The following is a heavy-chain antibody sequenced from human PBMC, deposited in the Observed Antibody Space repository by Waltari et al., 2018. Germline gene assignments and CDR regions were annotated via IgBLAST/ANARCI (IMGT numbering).Heavy chain of an antibody. Sequence: VQLQESGPGLVKPSETLSLTCAVSGYSISSGYYWGWIRQPPGKGLEWIGSIYHSGSTYYNPSLKRRVTISVDTSKNQCSLKLSSVTAADTAVYYCARRGSSWSHDYWGQGTLVTVSS. CDR1: GYSISSGYY. J-gene: IGHJ4*02. CDR3: ARRGSSWSHDY. D-gene: IGHD6-13*01. V-gene: IGHV4-38-2*01. CDR2: IYHSGST.